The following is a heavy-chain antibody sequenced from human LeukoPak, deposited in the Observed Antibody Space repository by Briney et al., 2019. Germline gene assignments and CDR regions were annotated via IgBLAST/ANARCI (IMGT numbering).Heavy chain of an antibody. D-gene: IGHD3-22*01. J-gene: IGHJ4*02. CDR1: GFTFSSYA. CDR2: ISGSGGST. CDR3: AKSDYYDSSGYFPIDY. Sequence: GGSLRLSCAASGFTFSSYAMSWVRQAPGKGLEWVSAISGSGGSTYYADSVKGRFTISRDNSKNTLYLQMNSLRAEDTAVYYCAKSDYYDSSGYFPIDYWGQGTLVTVSS. V-gene: IGHV3-23*01.